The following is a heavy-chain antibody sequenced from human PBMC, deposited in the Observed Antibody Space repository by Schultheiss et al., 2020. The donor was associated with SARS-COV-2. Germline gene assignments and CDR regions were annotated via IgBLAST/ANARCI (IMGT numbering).Heavy chain of an antibody. CDR1: GFTFSSYA. Sequence: GESLKISCAASGFTFSSYAMSWVRQAPGKGLEWVSAISGSGGSTYYADSVKGRFTISRDNSKNTLYLQMNSLRAEDTAVYYCAKDRWSRHSWYVGLLPMDVWGQGTTVTVSS. CDR3: AKDRWSRHSWYVGLLPMDV. V-gene: IGHV3-23*01. D-gene: IGHD6-13*01. J-gene: IGHJ6*02. CDR2: ISGSGGST.